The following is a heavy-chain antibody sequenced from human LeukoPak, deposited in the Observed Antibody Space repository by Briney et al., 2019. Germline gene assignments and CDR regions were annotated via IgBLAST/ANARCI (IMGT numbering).Heavy chain of an antibody. CDR3: AKPVCTITSCQSYFDY. Sequence: PGGSLRLSCAASGFTFSSYWMHWVRQAPGKGLEWVSAISGDSTWYADSVKGQFTISRDISKNSLYLQMNSLRAEDTAVYYCAKPVCTITSCQSYFDYWGQGTLLTVSS. CDR2: ISGDST. CDR1: GFTFSSYW. D-gene: IGHD2-2*01. J-gene: IGHJ4*02. V-gene: IGHV3-23*01.